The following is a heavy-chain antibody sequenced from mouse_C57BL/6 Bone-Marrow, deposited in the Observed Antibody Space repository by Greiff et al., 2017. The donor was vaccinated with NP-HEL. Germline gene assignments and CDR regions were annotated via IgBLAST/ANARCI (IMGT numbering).Heavy chain of an antibody. D-gene: IGHD1-1*01. Sequence: EVQLMESGGGLVQSGRSLRLSCATSGFTFSDFYMEWVRQAPGKGLEWIAASRNKANDYTTEYSASVKGRFIVSRDTSQSILYLQMNALRAEDTAIYYCARDAYYGIAYWGQGTLVTVSA. CDR1: GFTFSDFY. CDR2: SRNKANDYTT. J-gene: IGHJ3*01. CDR3: ARDAYYGIAY. V-gene: IGHV7-1*01.